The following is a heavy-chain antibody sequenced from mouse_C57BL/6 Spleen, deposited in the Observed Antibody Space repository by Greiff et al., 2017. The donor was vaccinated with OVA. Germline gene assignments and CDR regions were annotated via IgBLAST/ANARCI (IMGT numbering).Heavy chain of an antibody. CDR2: ISGGGGNT. V-gene: IGHV5-9*01. J-gene: IGHJ1*03. CDR3: ARHSHYYGSSYWYFDV. D-gene: IGHD1-1*01. Sequence: EVKVVDSGGGLVKPGGSLKLSCAASGFTFSSYTMSWVRQTPEKRLEWVATISGGGGNTYYPDSVKGRFTISRDNAKNTLYLQMSSLRSEDTALYYCARHSHYYGSSYWYFDVWGTGTTVTVSS. CDR1: GFTFSSYT.